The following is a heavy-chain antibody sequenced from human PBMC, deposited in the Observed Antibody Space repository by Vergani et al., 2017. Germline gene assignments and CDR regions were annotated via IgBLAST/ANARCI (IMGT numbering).Heavy chain of an antibody. CDR2: IIPILGIA. CDR3: ARGGGDYGDQDLDY. V-gene: IGHV1-69*02. J-gene: IGHJ4*02. Sequence: QVQLVQSGAEVKKPGSSVKVSCKASGGTFSSYTISWVRQAPGQGLEWMGRIIPILGIANYAQKFQSRVTITADKSTSTAYMELSSLRSEDTAVYYCARGGGDYGDQDLDYWGQGTLVTVSS. D-gene: IGHD4-17*01. CDR1: GGTFSSYT.